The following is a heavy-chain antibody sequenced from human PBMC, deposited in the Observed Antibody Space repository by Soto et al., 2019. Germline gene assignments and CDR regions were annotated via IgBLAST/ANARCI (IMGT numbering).Heavy chain of an antibody. J-gene: IGHJ5*02. V-gene: IGHV4-31*03. CDR3: ASGHDAYKVRS. D-gene: IGHD1-1*01. CDR1: GGSISSGGTGSY. CDR2: IYYTGNT. Sequence: QVQLQESGPGLVKPSQTLSLTCTVSGGSISSGGTGSYWTWIRQLPGKGLEWIGYIYYTGNTYYTXSXKXGPPTPIDTSENQFSLKLTSVPAADTAVYFCASGHDAYKVRSWGQGTLVTVSS.